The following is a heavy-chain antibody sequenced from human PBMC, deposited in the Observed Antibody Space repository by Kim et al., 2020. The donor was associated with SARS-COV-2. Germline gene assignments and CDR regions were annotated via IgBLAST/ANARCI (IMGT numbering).Heavy chain of an antibody. CDR1: GFTFSSYG. V-gene: IGHV3-33*01. D-gene: IGHD2-2*01. CDR2: IWYDGSNK. Sequence: GGSLRLSCAASGFTFSSYGMHWVRRAPGKGLEWVAVIWYDGSNKYYADSVKGRFTISRDNSKNTLYLQMNSLRAEDTAVYYCAREDIVVVPAIDYWGQGT. J-gene: IGHJ4*02. CDR3: AREDIVVVPAIDY.